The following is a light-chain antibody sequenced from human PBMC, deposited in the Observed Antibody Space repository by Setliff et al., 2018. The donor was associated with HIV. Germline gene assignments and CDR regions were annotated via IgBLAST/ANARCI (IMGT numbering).Light chain of an antibody. V-gene: IGLV2-23*01. Sequence: QSALAKPASVSGSPGQSITISCTGTSGDVGRYNLVSWYQQQPGKPPKLMIYQASTRPSGVSNRFSGSKSGNTASLTISGLQAEDESDYYCCSNTGSNTYVFGTGTKATVL. CDR3: CSNTGSNTYV. CDR2: QAS. CDR1: SGDVGRYNL. J-gene: IGLJ1*01.